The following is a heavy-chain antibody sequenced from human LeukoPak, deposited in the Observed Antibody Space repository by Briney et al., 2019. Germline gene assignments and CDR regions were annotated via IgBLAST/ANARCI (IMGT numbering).Heavy chain of an antibody. CDR2: ISAYNGNT. J-gene: IGHJ6*03. CDR3: ARETSQKGAHYMDV. Sequence: ASVKVSCKASGYTFTSDGISWVRQAPGQGLEWMGWISAYNGNTNYAQKLQGRVTMTRDTSISTAYMELSRLRSDDTAVYYCARETSQKGAHYMDVWGKGTTVTISS. D-gene: IGHD3-16*01. CDR1: GYTFTSDG. V-gene: IGHV1-18*01.